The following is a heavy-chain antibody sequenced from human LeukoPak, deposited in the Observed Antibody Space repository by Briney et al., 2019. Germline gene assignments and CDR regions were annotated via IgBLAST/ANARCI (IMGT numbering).Heavy chain of an antibody. CDR1: GGSFSGYY. Sequence: PSETLSLTCAVYGGSFSGYYWSWIRQPPGKGLEWIGEINHSGSTNYNPSLKSRVTISVDTSKNQFSLKLSSVTAADTAVYYCATYYDSSGYRFDYWGLGTLVTVSS. CDR2: INHSGST. V-gene: IGHV4-34*01. CDR3: ATYYDSSGYRFDY. J-gene: IGHJ4*02. D-gene: IGHD3-22*01.